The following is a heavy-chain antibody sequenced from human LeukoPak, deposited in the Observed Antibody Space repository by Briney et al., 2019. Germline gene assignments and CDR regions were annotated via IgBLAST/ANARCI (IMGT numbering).Heavy chain of an antibody. V-gene: IGHV4-39*07. Sequence: PSETLSLTCTVSGGSISSTTYYWDWIRQPPGKGLEWIGEINHSGSTNYDPSLKSRVTISVDTSKNQFSLKLSSVTAADTAVYYCARVLAWSGSYWAAYRRAFDIWGQGTMVTVSS. CDR3: ARVLAWSGSYWAAYRRAFDI. J-gene: IGHJ3*02. CDR2: INHSGST. D-gene: IGHD1-26*01. CDR1: GGSISSTTYY.